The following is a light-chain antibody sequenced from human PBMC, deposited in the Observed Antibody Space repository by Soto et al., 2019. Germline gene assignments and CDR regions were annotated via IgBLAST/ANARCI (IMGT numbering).Light chain of an antibody. J-gene: IGKJ1*01. CDR1: QSVSNNY. CDR2: SVS. CDR3: QRYGG. Sequence: EIVLTQSPGTLSLSQGERATLSCRASQSVSNNYLAWYQQKPGQAPRLLIYSVSSRATGIPDRFSGSGSGTDFTLTISRLEPEDFAVYYCQRYGGFGQGTKVDIK. V-gene: IGKV3-20*01.